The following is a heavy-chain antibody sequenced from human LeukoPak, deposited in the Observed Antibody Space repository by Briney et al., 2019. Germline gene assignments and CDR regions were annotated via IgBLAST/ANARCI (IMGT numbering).Heavy chain of an antibody. V-gene: IGHV3-20*04. CDR1: RFTFDDYG. D-gene: IGHD6-6*01. CDR3: AKGKGVIAALPFDFDY. J-gene: IGHJ4*02. Sequence: PGGSLRLSCAASRFTFDDYGMSWVRQAPGKGLEWVSGINWNGGSTGYADSVKGRFTISRDNAKNSLYLQMNSLRAEDTALYYCAKGKGVIAALPFDFDYWGQGTLVTVSS. CDR2: INWNGGST.